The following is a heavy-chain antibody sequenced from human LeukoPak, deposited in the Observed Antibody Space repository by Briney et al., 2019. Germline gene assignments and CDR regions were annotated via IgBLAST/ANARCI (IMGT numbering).Heavy chain of an antibody. Sequence: GGSLRLSCVDSGFTFSDAWMNWVRQVPGKGLEWIGRIKSKTHGETTEYAAPVKGRFTISRDDSKNTLYLQMNSLKIEDSGLYYCATRGATYTYGYSWFGPWGQGTLVTVSS. CDR3: ATRGATYTYGYSWFGP. CDR2: IKSKTHGETT. CDR1: GFTFSDAW. D-gene: IGHD5-18*01. J-gene: IGHJ5*02. V-gene: IGHV3-15*01.